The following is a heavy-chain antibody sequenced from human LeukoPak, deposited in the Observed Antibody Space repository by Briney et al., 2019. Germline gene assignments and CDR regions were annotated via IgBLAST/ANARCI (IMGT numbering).Heavy chain of an antibody. CDR1: GGSISSSSYY. CDR2: IYYSGST. CDR3: ARHVTESGVGGSESYYIYYYYYMDV. V-gene: IGHV4-39*01. Sequence: SETVSLPCTVSGGSISSSSYYCGWIRQPPGEGLGWIGSIYYSGSTYYNPSLKSRVTIFVDTSKNQFAVNQSSVSAADTAVYYCARHVTESGVGGSESYYIYYYYYMDVWGKGTTVTISS. J-gene: IGHJ6*03. D-gene: IGHD3-10*01.